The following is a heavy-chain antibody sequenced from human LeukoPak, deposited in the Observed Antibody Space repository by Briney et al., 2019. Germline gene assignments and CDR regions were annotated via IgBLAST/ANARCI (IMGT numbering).Heavy chain of an antibody. CDR3: EATGYCSSTSCSHFDY. CDR2: VIAILGTA. D-gene: IGHD2-2*01. V-gene: IGHV1-69*05. J-gene: IGHJ4*02. CDR1: GGTFSSYA. Sequence: SVKVSCMASGGTFSSYAISWVRQAPGQGLEWMGGVIAILGTANYAQKFQGRVTITTDESTSTAYMELSSLRSEDTAVYYCEATGYCSSTSCSHFDYWGQGTLVTVSS.